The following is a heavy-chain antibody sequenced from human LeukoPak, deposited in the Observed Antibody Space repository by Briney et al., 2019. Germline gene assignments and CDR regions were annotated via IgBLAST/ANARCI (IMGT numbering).Heavy chain of an antibody. CDR1: GFTFSSYS. V-gene: IGHV3-48*01. D-gene: IGHD3-3*01. CDR3: ARTYYDFWSGYYSHEGNPFDY. J-gene: IGHJ4*02. Sequence: PGGSLRLSCAASGFTFSSYSMNWVRQAPGKGLEWVSDISSSSSTIYYADSVKGRFTISRGNAKNSLYLEMNSLRAEDTAVYYCARTYYDFWSGYYSHEGNPFDYWGQGTLVTVSS. CDR2: ISSSSSTI.